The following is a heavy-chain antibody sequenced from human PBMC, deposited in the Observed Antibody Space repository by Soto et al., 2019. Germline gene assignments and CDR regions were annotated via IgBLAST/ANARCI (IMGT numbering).Heavy chain of an antibody. V-gene: IGHV3-30-3*01. CDR1: GFTFSSYA. J-gene: IGHJ6*02. D-gene: IGHD1-1*01. CDR3: ASRWHPAMENGMDV. Sequence: QVQLVESGGGVVQPGRSLRLSCAASGFTFSSYAMHWVRQAPGKGLEWVAVISYDGSNKYYADSVKGRFTISRDNSKNPLYLQMNSLRAEDTAVYYCASRWHPAMENGMDVWGQGTTVTVSS. CDR2: ISYDGSNK.